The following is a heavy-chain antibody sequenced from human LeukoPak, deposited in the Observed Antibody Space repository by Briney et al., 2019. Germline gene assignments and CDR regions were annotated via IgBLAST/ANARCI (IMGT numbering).Heavy chain of an antibody. CDR3: ARYGGYSGWTAFDY. J-gene: IGHJ4*02. V-gene: IGHV3-48*04. Sequence: GGSLRLSCAATGFPFSSYGFNWVRQAPGKGLEWVSYISSSSSPIYYADSVKGRFTISRDNAKNTLYLQMNSLRAEDTAVYYCARYGGYSGWTAFDYWGQGTLVTVSS. CDR1: GFPFSSYG. CDR2: ISSSSSPI. D-gene: IGHD6-19*01.